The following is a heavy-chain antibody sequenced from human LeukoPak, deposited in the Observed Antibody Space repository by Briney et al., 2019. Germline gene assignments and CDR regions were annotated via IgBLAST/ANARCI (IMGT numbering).Heavy chain of an antibody. CDR3: ANALGGGNTWYYFDC. Sequence: GGSLRLSCAASGFTFSSYAMSWVRQAPGKGLEWVSSLSGSGGSPNYANSVKGRFTISRDNSKNTLYLQMNSLRAEDAAVYYCANALGGGNTWYYFDCWGQGTLVTVSS. CDR1: GFTFSSYA. J-gene: IGHJ4*02. D-gene: IGHD6-13*01. V-gene: IGHV3-23*01. CDR2: LSGSGGSP.